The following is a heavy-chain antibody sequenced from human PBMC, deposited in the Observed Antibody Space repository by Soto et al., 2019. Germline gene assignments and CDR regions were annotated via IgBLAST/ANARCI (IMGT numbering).Heavy chain of an antibody. D-gene: IGHD6-6*01. Sequence: TWESCGFGKASSSGRSVRQDRGQRLEWIGWIVVGSGNTNYAQKFQERVTITRDMSTSTAYMELSSLRSEDTAVYYCARLPGGTAPRPAYWGQATPVTLSS. J-gene: IGHJ4*02. CDR3: ARLPGGTAPRPAY. V-gene: IGHV1-58*01. CDR1: GFGKASSS. CDR2: IVVGSGNT.